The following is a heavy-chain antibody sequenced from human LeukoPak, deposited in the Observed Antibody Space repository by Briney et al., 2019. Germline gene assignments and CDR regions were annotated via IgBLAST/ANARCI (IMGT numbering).Heavy chain of an antibody. J-gene: IGHJ3*02. CDR3: AREVGSGGAFAFDI. Sequence: GASVTVSCQASGCTFTRYYMHWVRQAPGQGLEWMAWIDPNSGGTNYAQKVQGRVTMTRDTSIGTAYMELRRLRSDDTAMYYCAREVGSGGAFAFDIWGQGTMVTVSS. CDR1: GCTFTRYY. CDR2: IDPNSGGT. D-gene: IGHD2-15*01. V-gene: IGHV1-2*02.